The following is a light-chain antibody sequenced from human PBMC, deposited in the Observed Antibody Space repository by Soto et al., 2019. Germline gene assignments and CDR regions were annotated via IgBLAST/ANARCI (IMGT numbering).Light chain of an antibody. J-gene: IGLJ1*01. CDR2: DVG. Sequence: QSVLTQPASVSGSPGQSITISCTGTSSDVGGYNYVSWYQQHPGKAPKLMIYDVGNRPSGVSNRFSGSKSGNTAPLTISGLQAEDEADYYCSSYTSSSSYVFGTGTKVTVL. CDR1: SSDVGGYNY. CDR3: SSYTSSSSYV. V-gene: IGLV2-14*01.